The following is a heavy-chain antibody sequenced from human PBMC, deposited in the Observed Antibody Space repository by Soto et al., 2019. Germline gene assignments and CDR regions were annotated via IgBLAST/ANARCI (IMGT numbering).Heavy chain of an antibody. D-gene: IGHD1-26*01. J-gene: IGHJ4*02. V-gene: IGHV3-23*01. Sequence: GGSLRLSCAASGFTFSSYAMSWVRQAPGKGLEWVSAISGSGGSTYYADSVKGRFTISRDNSKNTLYLQMNSLRAEDTAVYYCAKDDSGGSYYSISFDYWGQGTLVTVSS. CDR3: AKDDSGGSYYSISFDY. CDR1: GFTFSSYA. CDR2: ISGSGGST.